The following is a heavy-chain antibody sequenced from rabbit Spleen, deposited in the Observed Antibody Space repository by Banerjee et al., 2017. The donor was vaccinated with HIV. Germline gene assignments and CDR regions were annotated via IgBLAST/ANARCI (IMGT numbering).Heavy chain of an antibody. CDR2: INTASGKA. CDR1: GFSFSDRDV. V-gene: IGHV1S45*01. J-gene: IGHJ4*01. D-gene: IGHD8-1*01. CDR3: ARDAGSYDYIDGNFSL. Sequence: QEQLEESGGGLIKPEGSLTLTCKASGFSFSDRDVMCWVRQAPGKGLEWIACINTASGKAVYATWAKGRFAISKTSTTTVTLQMTSLTAADTATYFCARDAGSYDYIDGNFSLWGPGTLVTVS.